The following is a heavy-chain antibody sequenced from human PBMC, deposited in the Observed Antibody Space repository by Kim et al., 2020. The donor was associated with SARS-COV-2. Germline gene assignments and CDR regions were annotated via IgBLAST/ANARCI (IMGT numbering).Heavy chain of an antibody. J-gene: IGHJ4*02. Sequence: GGSLRLSCVASGFTFSAFDMNWVRQAPGKGPECVAYISTGNIVYYGDSMKGRFTISRDNAKNSLYLQMNSLRAEDTAVYFCARDWYWGPDYWGQGTLVTVSS. CDR1: GFTFSAFD. D-gene: IGHD3-16*01. CDR3: ARDWYWGPDY. V-gene: IGHV3-48*04. CDR2: ISTGNIV.